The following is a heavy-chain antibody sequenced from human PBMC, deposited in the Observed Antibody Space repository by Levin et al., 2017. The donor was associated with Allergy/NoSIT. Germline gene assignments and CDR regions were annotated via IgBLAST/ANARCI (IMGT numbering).Heavy chain of an antibody. CDR1: GFTFSSYA. V-gene: IGHV3-23*01. CDR3: AKRDGDYGHFDY. Sequence: PSETLSLTCAASGFTFSSYAMSWVRQAPGKGLEWVSAISGSGGSTYYADSVKGRFTMSRDNSKNTLYLQMNSLRAEDTAVYYCAKRDGDYGHFDYWGQGTLVTVSS. CDR2: ISGSGGST. J-gene: IGHJ4*02. D-gene: IGHD4-17*01.